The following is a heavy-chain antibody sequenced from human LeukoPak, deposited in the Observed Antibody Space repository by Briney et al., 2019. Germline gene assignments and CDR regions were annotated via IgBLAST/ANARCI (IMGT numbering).Heavy chain of an antibody. Sequence: ASVKVSCKPSGYTFIHHYIHWVRQAPGQGLEWMGWINPNNDDTNYAEKFQGRVTMTTDTPISTVYMELSRLRSDDTAVYYCARGYGSGGNWFDPWGQGTLVTVSS. D-gene: IGHD3-10*01. V-gene: IGHV1-2*02. CDR2: INPNNDDT. CDR1: GYTFIHHY. CDR3: ARGYGSGGNWFDP. J-gene: IGHJ5*02.